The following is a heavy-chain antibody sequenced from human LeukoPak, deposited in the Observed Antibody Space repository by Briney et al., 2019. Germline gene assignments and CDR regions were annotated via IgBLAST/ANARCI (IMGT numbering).Heavy chain of an antibody. Sequence: GGSLRLSCAASGFTFSSYWMSWVRQAPGKGLEWVANIKQDGSEKNYVDSVKGRFTISRDNAKKSLYLQMNGLRAEDSAVYYCARMGSSSSAYWGQGTLVTVSS. CDR2: IKQDGSEK. CDR3: ARMGSSSSAY. CDR1: GFTFSSYW. D-gene: IGHD6-6*01. V-gene: IGHV3-7*01. J-gene: IGHJ4*02.